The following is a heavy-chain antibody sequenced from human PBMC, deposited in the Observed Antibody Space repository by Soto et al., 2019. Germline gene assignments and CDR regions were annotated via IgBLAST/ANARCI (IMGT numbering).Heavy chain of an antibody. Sequence: QVQLQESGPGLVKPSGTLSLTCAVSGGSISSSNWWSWVRQPPGKGLEWIGEIYHSGSTNYNPSLKSRVTISVDKSKNQFSLKLSSVTAADTAVYYCASWGIKYYYDSSGYLSEYFQHWGQGTLVTVSS. V-gene: IGHV4-4*02. CDR1: GGSISSSNW. CDR3: ASWGIKYYYDSSGYLSEYFQH. J-gene: IGHJ1*01. D-gene: IGHD3-22*01. CDR2: IYHSGST.